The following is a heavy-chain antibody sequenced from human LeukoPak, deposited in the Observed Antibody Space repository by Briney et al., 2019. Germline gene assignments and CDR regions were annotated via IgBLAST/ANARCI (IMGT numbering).Heavy chain of an antibody. V-gene: IGHV4-59*01. CDR3: ARAHSSSGWYIGDMYYFDY. J-gene: IGHJ4*02. CDR1: GGSISSYY. D-gene: IGHD6-19*01. Sequence: PSETLSLTCTVSGGSISSYYWSWIRQPPGKGLEWIGYIYYSGSTNYNPSLKSRVTISVDTSKNQFSLKLSSVTAADTAVYYCARAHSSSGWYIGDMYYFDYWGQGTLVTVSS. CDR2: IYYSGST.